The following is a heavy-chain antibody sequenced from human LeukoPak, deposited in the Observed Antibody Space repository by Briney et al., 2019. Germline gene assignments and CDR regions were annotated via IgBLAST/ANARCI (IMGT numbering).Heavy chain of an antibody. CDR1: GFTFSNAW. V-gene: IGHV3-15*01. D-gene: IGHD2-2*03. J-gene: IGHJ1*01. Sequence: GGSLRLSCAASGFTFSNAWMNWVRQAPGKGLEWVGRINSKADGGTTDYAAPVKGRFTISRDDSKSLLYLQMNSLETEDTAVYYCTTYPFGYCSSTSCFGYFQHWGQGTLVTVSS. CDR2: INSKADGGTT. CDR3: TTYPFGYCSSTSCFGYFQH.